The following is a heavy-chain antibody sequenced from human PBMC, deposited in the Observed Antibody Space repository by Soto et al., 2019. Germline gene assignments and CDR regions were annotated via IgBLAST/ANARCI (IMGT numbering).Heavy chain of an antibody. CDR1: GYTFTSCA. CDR2: INPYNGNT. V-gene: IGHV1-18*01. CDR3: ARDTAMALPDA. D-gene: IGHD5-18*01. Sequence: QVQLVQSGTEVKKLGASVKVSCKASGYTFTSCAVSWVRQAPGQGLEWMGWINPYNGNTNYAQKLQGRVTMTTDTSTSTAYMELRSLRSDDTAVYYCARDTAMALPDAWGQGTLVTVSS. J-gene: IGHJ4*02.